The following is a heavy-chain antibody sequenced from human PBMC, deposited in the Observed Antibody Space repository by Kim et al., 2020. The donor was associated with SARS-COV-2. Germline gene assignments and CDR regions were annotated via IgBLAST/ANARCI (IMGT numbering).Heavy chain of an antibody. V-gene: IGHV4-34*01. CDR3: ASGWLQSYYFDY. J-gene: IGHJ4*02. D-gene: IGHD5-12*01. Sequence: TSNPSLKSQVTISVDTSKNQFSLKLSSVTAADTAVYYCASGWLQSYYFDYWGQGTLVTVSS.